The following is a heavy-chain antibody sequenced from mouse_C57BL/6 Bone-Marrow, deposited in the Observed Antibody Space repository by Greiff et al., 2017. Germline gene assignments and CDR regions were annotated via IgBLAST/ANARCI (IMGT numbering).Heavy chain of an antibody. V-gene: IGHV5-16*01. Sequence: EVKLVESEGGLVQPGSSMKLSCTASGFTFSDYYMAWVRQVPEKGLEWVANINYDGSSTYYLDSLKSRFIISRDNAKNILYLQMSSLKSEDTATYYCARGEDVYYYAIDYWGQGTSVTVSS. CDR2: INYDGSST. CDR3: ARGEDVYYYAIDY. CDR1: GFTFSDYY. J-gene: IGHJ4*01.